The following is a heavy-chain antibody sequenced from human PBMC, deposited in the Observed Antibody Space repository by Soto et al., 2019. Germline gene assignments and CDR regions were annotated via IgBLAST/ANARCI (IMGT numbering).Heavy chain of an antibody. CDR1: GFTFSSYS. CDR3: ATEIVPDAFDI. J-gene: IGHJ3*02. D-gene: IGHD3-16*02. Sequence: GGSLRLSCAASGFTFSSYSMNWVRQAPGKGLEWVSSISSSSSYIYYADSVKGRFTISRDNAKNSLYLQMNSLRAEDTAVYYCATEIVPDAFDIWGQGTMVTVSS. V-gene: IGHV3-21*01. CDR2: ISSSSSYI.